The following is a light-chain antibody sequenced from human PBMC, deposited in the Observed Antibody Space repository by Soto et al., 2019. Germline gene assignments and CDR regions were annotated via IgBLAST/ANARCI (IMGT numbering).Light chain of an antibody. J-gene: IGKJ1*01. V-gene: IGKV3-15*01. CDR3: QQYNNWPPWT. Sequence: EIVLTQSPGTLSLSPGERATLSCRASQSVSSSYLAWYQQKPGQAPKVLIYGASTRATGIPARFSGSGSGTEFTLTISSLQSEDFAVYYCQQYNNWPPWTFGQGTKVDNK. CDR2: GAS. CDR1: QSVSSSY.